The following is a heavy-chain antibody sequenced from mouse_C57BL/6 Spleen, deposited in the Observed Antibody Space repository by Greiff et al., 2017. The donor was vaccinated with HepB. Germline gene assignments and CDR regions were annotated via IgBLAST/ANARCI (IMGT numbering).Heavy chain of an antibody. CDR2: ISDGGSYT. D-gene: IGHD4-1*01. Sequence: EVQRVESGGGLVKPGGSLKLSCAASGFTFSSYAMSWVRQTPEKRLEWVATISDGGSYTYYPDNVKGRFTISRDNAKNNLYLQMSHLKSEDTAMYYCARDRTGPGVYYFDYWGQGTTLTVSS. V-gene: IGHV5-4*01. CDR1: GFTFSSYA. J-gene: IGHJ2*01. CDR3: ARDRTGPGVYYFDY.